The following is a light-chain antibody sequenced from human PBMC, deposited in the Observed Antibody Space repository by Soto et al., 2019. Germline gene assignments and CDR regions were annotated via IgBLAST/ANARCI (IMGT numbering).Light chain of an antibody. CDR2: GNS. J-gene: IGLJ2*01. CDR1: SSNIGAGYD. CDR3: QSYDGSLSGYV. V-gene: IGLV1-40*01. Sequence: QAVLTQPPSVSGAPGQRVTISCTGSSSNIGAGYDVHWYQQLPGTAPKLLIYGNSNRPSGVPDRFSGSKSGTSASLAITGLQAEDEADYYCQSYDGSLSGYVFGGGTKVTVL.